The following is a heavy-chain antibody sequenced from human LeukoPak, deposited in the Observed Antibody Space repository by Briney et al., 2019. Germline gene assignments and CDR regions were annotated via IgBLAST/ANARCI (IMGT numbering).Heavy chain of an antibody. CDR2: ISAGGYPI. V-gene: IGHV3-11*04. CDR3: VMTAGPPTDH. Sequence: GGSLTLSCTGSGFTFNDYYMSWVRQAPGKGLEWLSFISAGGYPIYYADSVRGRFTISRDTAKNSLYQQMNSLRVEDTAVYYCVMTAGPPTDHWGQGALVTVSS. J-gene: IGHJ4*01. CDR1: GFTFNDYY.